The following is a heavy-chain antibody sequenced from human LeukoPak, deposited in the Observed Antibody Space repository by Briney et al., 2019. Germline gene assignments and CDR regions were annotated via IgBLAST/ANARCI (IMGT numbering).Heavy chain of an antibody. CDR1: GGSISSYY. D-gene: IGHD3-16*02. Sequence: PSETLSLTCTVSGGSISSYYWSWIRQPPGKGLEWIGYIYYSGSTNYNPSLKSRVTISVDTSKNQFSLKLSSVTAADTAVYYCARTNYDYVWGSYRPYYYYYMDVWGKGTTVTVSS. J-gene: IGHJ6*03. CDR3: ARTNYDYVWGSYRPYYYYYMDV. CDR2: IYYSGST. V-gene: IGHV4-59*01.